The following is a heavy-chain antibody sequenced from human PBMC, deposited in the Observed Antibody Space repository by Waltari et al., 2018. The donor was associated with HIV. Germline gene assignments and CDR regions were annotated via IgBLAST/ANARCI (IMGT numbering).Heavy chain of an antibody. CDR3: ARGYSSSRWIPLYH. D-gene: IGHD6-6*01. J-gene: IGHJ4*02. Sequence: GGGAVQPGTSLTLSCAVSGFTFANFGIHWVRQSPGKGLEWLAVFWSDGVEISYADSVKGRFTISKDSSQKTLYLHLTSLRAEDTALYYCARGYSSSRWIPLYHWGRGTLVTVSS. V-gene: IGHV3-33*01. CDR2: FWSDGVEI. CDR1: GFTFANFG.